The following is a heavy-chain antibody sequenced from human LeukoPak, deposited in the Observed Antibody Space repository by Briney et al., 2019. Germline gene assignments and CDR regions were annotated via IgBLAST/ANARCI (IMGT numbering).Heavy chain of an antibody. D-gene: IGHD6-13*01. Sequence: GGSLKISCKGSGYSFTSYWIGWVRQMPGKGLEWMGIIYPGDSDTTYSPSFQGQVTISADKSISTAYLQWSSLKASDTAMYYCARAAGTPYYYYGMDVWGQGTTVTVSS. CDR3: ARAAGTPYYYYGMDV. CDR2: IYPGDSDT. J-gene: IGHJ6*02. CDR1: GYSFTSYW. V-gene: IGHV5-51*01.